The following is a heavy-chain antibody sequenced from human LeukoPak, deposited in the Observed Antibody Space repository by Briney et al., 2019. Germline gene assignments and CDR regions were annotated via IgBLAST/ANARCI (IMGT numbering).Heavy chain of an antibody. J-gene: IGHJ6*03. V-gene: IGHV4-34*01. CDR2: INLGGST. CDR1: GGCFSGYY. D-gene: IGHD5-18*01. CDR3: ASGRLMVTADGHSYYYMDV. Sequence: SETLSLTCAVYGGCFSGYYWSWIRQPPGEGLEWIGEINLGGSTNYYPSLTSRITISVDASKNQVSLKLSSVTAVDTDVYYCASGRLMVTADGHSYYYMDVWGKGTTVSDSS.